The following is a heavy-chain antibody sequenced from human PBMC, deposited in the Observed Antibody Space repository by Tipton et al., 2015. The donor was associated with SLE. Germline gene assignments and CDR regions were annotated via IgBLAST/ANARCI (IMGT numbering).Heavy chain of an antibody. CDR3: ARVGDFWSGYPDY. CDR1: GGSISSYY. V-gene: IGHV4-59*08. J-gene: IGHJ4*02. CDR2: IYHSGST. Sequence: TLSLTCTVSGGSISSYYWSWIRQPPGKGLEWIGSIYHSGSTYYNPSLKSRVTISVDTSKNQFSLKLSSVTAADTAVYYCARVGDFWSGYPDYWGQGTLVTVSS. D-gene: IGHD3-3*01.